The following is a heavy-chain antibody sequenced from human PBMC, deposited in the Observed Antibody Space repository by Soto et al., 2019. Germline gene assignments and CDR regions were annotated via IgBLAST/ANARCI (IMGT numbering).Heavy chain of an antibody. CDR1: SGSISSSYW. D-gene: IGHD3-10*01. J-gene: IGHJ4*02. V-gene: IGHV4-4*02. CDR3: ARIDYGSGSDYNFDY. CDR2: IHHSGDT. Sequence: QVQLQESGPGLVTPSGTLSVTCAVSSGSISSSYWWSWVRQPPGERLEWIGEIHHSGDTNYNPSLESRVTISVDKSKIQFSLRLSSVTAADTAVYYCARIDYGSGSDYNFDYWGQGTLVTVSS.